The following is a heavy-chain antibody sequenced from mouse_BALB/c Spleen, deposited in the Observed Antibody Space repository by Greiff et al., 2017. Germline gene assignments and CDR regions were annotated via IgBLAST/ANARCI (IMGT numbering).Heavy chain of an antibody. D-gene: IGHD2-4*01. V-gene: IGHV5-6-5*01. J-gene: IGHJ4*01. CDR1: GFTFSSYA. CDR2: ISSGGST. CDR3: ARGGRLREAMDY. Sequence: EVKLVESGGGLVKPGGSLKLSCAASGFTFSSYAMSWVRQTPEKRLEWVASISSGGSTYYPDSVKGRFTISRDNARNILYLQMSSLRSEDTAMYYCARGGRLREAMDYWGQGTSVTVSA.